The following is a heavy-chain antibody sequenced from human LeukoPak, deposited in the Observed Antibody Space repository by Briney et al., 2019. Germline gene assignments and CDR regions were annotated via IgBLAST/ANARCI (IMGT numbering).Heavy chain of an antibody. D-gene: IGHD3-10*01. V-gene: IGHV4-4*02. Sequence: SETLSLTCAVSGGSISSSNWWSWVRQPPGKGLEWIGEIYHSGSTNYHPSLKSRVTISVDTSKNQFSLKLSSVTAADTAVYYCARMEYYYGSGSYNYWGQGTLVTVSS. CDR2: IYHSGST. CDR3: ARMEYYYGSGSYNY. J-gene: IGHJ4*02. CDR1: GGSISSSNW.